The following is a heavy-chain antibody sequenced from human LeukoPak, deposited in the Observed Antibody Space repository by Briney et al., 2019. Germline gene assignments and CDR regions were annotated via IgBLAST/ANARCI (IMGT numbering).Heavy chain of an antibody. V-gene: IGHV1-2*06. CDR3: ARGGYSYGFVVDY. Sequence: GASVMVSCKASGYTFTGYYMHWVRQAPGQGLEWMGRINPNSGGTNYAQKFQGRVTMTRDTSISTAYMELSRLRSDDTAVYYCARGGYSYGFVVDYWGQGTLVTVSS. D-gene: IGHD5-18*01. CDR2: INPNSGGT. J-gene: IGHJ4*02. CDR1: GYTFTGYY.